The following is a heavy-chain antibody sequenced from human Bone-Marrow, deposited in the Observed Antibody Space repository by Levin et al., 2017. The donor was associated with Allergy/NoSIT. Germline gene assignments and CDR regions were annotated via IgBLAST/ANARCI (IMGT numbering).Heavy chain of an antibody. J-gene: IGHJ6*02. V-gene: IGHV3-30*18. CDR3: AKESRPALFDGDNYGMDL. D-gene: IGHD3-9*01. Sequence: PGGSLRLSCAASGFTFRSYAMHWVRQAPGKGLEWVTLVSYDGTDKYYVDSVKGRFTISRDDSKKTVYLEMNSLRVEDTALYYCAKESRPALFDGDNYGMDLWGQGTMVIVSS. CDR1: GFTFRSYA. CDR2: VSYDGTDK.